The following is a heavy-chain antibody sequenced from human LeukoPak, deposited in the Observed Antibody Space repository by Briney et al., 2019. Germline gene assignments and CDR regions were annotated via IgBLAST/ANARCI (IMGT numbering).Heavy chain of an antibody. CDR3: VYYDSSGYYYGRLRY. CDR2: ISADGANT. D-gene: IGHD3-22*01. J-gene: IGHJ4*02. V-gene: IGHV3-23*01. CDR1: AFTFSSHA. Sequence: PGGSLRHSCAASAFTFSSHAMSWVRRTPGKRLEWVSGISADGANTLYADSVKGRFTISRGNSKNTLYLHMRSLGAEDAAMYFCVYYDSSGYYYGRLRYWGQGTPVTVSS.